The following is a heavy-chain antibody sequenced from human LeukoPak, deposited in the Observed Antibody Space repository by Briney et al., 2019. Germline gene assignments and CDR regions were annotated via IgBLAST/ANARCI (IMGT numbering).Heavy chain of an antibody. D-gene: IGHD1-20*01. CDR2: ISSSSSYI. CDR3: ARMVGRYNWPSPGTTDY. Sequence: GGSLRLSCAASGFTFSSYSTNWVRQAPGKGLEWVSSISSSSSYIYYADSVKGRFTISRDNAKNSLYLQMNSLRAEDTAVYYCARMVGRYNWPSPGTTDYWGQGTLVTVSS. V-gene: IGHV3-21*01. CDR1: GFTFSSYS. J-gene: IGHJ4*02.